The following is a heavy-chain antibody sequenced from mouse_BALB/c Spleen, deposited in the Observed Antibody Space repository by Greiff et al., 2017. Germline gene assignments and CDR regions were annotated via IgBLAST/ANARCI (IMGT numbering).Heavy chain of an antibody. CDR1: GFTFSSFG. D-gene: IGHD3-1*01. CDR3: AREGLGVYYYAMDY. CDR2: ISSGSSTI. Sequence: EVQLVESGGGLVQPGGSRKLSCAASGFTFSSFGMHWVRQAPEKGLEWVAYISSGSSTIYYADTVKGRFTISRDNPKNTLFLQMTSLRSEDTAMYYCAREGLGVYYYAMDYWGQGTSVTVSS. V-gene: IGHV5-17*02. J-gene: IGHJ4*01.